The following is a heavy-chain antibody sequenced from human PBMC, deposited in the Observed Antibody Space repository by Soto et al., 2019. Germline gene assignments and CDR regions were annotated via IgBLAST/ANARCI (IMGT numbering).Heavy chain of an antibody. J-gene: IGHJ4*02. CDR3: AGAWRSGGAIDC. CDR1: GGSISSGGYY. V-gene: IGHV4-31*03. D-gene: IGHD2-21*01. Sequence: QVQLQESGPGLVKPSQTLSLTCTVSGGSISSGGYYWSWLRQHPGKGLEWIGYIYYSGSTYYNPSLKSRVTIAVDTSRNQVSLRLSSVTAADTAVYYCAGAWRSGGAIDCWGQGTLVSVSS. CDR2: IYYSGST.